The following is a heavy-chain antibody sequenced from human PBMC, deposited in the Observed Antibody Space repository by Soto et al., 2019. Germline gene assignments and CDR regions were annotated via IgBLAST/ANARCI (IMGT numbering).Heavy chain of an antibody. CDR2: INDSGTT. Sequence: SEPLALTCAIYVGSFSCFYWSWIRQPPVEVLEWIGEINDSGTTNYHPSLESRVTISADTSKTHFSLRLTSVTAADTAVYYCARDRRDGYNYFYYYYGMDVWGQGTTVTVSS. V-gene: IGHV4-34*01. J-gene: IGHJ6*02. CDR3: ARDRRDGYNYFYYYYGMDV. D-gene: IGHD5-12*01. CDR1: VGSFSCFY.